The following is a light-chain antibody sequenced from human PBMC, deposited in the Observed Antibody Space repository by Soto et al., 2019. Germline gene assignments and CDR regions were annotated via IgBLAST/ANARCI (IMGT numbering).Light chain of an antibody. CDR1: QSISSNY. V-gene: IGKV3-20*01. Sequence: EIVLTQSPGTLSVSPGERATLSCRASQSISSNYLAWYQQKPGQAPSLLIYGASSRATGIPDRFSGSGSGTDFTLTISRLEPEDSAIYHCQQYGSWTFGQGTKVEIK. J-gene: IGKJ1*01. CDR2: GAS. CDR3: QQYGSWT.